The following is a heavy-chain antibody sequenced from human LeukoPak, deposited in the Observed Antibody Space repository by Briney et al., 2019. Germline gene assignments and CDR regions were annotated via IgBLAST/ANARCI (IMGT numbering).Heavy chain of an antibody. Sequence: GASVKVSCKASGYTFTSYYMHWVRQAPGQGLEWMGIINPSGGSATYAQKFQGRVTMTRDTSTSTVYMELSSLRSEDTAMYYCARDADYYGSGTYYMDVWGKGTTATVSS. V-gene: IGHV1-46*01. CDR2: INPSGGSA. CDR1: GYTFTSYY. J-gene: IGHJ6*03. CDR3: ARDADYYGSGTYYMDV. D-gene: IGHD3-10*01.